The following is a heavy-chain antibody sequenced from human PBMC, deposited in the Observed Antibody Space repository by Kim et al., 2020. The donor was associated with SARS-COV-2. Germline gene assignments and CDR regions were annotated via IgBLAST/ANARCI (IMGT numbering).Heavy chain of an antibody. CDR3: ARDKGERGWLSPLGAFDI. CDR1: GGSISSSSYY. J-gene: IGHJ3*02. D-gene: IGHD2-15*01. Sequence: SETLSLTCTVSGGSISSSSYYWSWIRQHPGKGLEWIGYIYYSGSTYDNPSLKSRVTISVDTSKNQFSLKLSSVTAADTAVYYCARDKGERGWLSPLGAFDIWGQGRMVTVSS. V-gene: IGHV4-31*03. CDR2: IYYSGST.